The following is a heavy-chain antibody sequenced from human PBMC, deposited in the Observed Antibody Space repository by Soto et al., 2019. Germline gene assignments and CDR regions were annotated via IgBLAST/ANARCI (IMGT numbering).Heavy chain of an antibody. D-gene: IGHD3-22*01. CDR2: IYYSGST. J-gene: IGHJ4*02. CDR3: ARTSQRLTYYYDSSGYFNYYFDY. V-gene: IGHV4-59*01. Sequence: TSETLSLTCTVSGGSISSYYWSWIRQPPGKGLEWIGYIYYSGSTNYNPSLKSRVTISVDTSKNQFSLKLSSVTAADTAVYYCARTSQRLTYYYDSSGYFNYYFDYWGQGTLVTVSS. CDR1: GGSISSYY.